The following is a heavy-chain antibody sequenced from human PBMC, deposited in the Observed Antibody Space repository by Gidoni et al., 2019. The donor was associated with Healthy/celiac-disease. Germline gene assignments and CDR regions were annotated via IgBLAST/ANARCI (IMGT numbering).Heavy chain of an antibody. CDR3: AKGLKSGYCSGGSCFSWLDP. D-gene: IGHD2-15*01. J-gene: IGHJ5*02. CDR2: IRASGGST. Sequence: EVQMLESGGGLVQPGGSLRLSCAASGFTFSSYAMSRVRQAPGTGLEWVSAIRASGGSTYYTESGKGRFTISRDNSKSTLFLQINSLRAEDTAVYYCAKGLKSGYCSGGSCFSWLDPWGQGTLVTVPS. CDR1: GFTFSSYA. V-gene: IGHV3-23*01.